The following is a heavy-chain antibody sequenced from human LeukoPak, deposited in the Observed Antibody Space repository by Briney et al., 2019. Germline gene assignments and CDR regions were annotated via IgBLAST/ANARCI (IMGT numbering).Heavy chain of an antibody. D-gene: IGHD3-3*01. J-gene: IGHJ6*02. CDR1: GGSISSSSYY. Sequence: SETLSLTCTVSGGSISSSSYYLGWIRQPPGKGLEWIGSIYYSGSTYYNPSLKSRVTISVDTSKNQFSLKLSSVTAADTAVYYCARHHPYYDFWSGYIYYYYYYGMDVWGQGTTVTVS. V-gene: IGHV4-39*01. CDR3: ARHHPYYDFWSGYIYYYYYYGMDV. CDR2: IYYSGST.